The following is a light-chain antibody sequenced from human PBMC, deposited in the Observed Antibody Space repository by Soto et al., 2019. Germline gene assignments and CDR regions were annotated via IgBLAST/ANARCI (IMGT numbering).Light chain of an antibody. CDR1: QSVSIN. CDR3: QQYNNWPPWT. CDR2: GAS. Sequence: EIVMTQSPATLSVSPGERATLSCRASQSVSINLAWYQQKPGQAPRLLIYGASTRATVIPARFSGSGSGTEFTLTISSRQSEDFAFYYCQQYNNWPPWTFGQGTKVGIK. V-gene: IGKV3-15*01. J-gene: IGKJ1*01.